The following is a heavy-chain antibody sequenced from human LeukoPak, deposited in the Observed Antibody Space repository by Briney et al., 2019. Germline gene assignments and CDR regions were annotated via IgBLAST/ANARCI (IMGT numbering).Heavy chain of an antibody. D-gene: IGHD1-26*01. Sequence: SVKVSCKASGYTFTSYGISWVRQAPGQGLEWMGWISAYNGNTNYAQKLQGRVTITADESTSTAYMELSSLRSEDTAVYYCARKVGATPLDIWGQGTMVTVSS. CDR3: ARKVGATPLDI. V-gene: IGHV1-18*01. J-gene: IGHJ3*02. CDR2: ISAYNGNT. CDR1: GYTFTSYG.